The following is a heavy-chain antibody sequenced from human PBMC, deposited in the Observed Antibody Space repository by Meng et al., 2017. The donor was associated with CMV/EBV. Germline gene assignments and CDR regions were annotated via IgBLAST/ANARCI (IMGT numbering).Heavy chain of an antibody. CDR3: ASKFWSGFYYYGMDV. Sequence: GESLKISCAASGFTFSSYAMGWVRQAPGRGLEWVSAISGSGGSTYYADSVKGRFTISRDNSKNTLYLQMNSLRAEDTAVYYCASKFWSGFYYYGMDVWGQGTTVTVSS. D-gene: IGHD3-3*01. CDR1: GFTFSSYA. V-gene: IGHV3-23*01. J-gene: IGHJ6*02. CDR2: ISGSGGST.